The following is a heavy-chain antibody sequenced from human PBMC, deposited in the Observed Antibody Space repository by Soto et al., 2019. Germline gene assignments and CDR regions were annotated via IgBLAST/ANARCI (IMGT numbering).Heavy chain of an antibody. V-gene: IGHV1-69*01. D-gene: IGHD1-1*01. J-gene: IGHJ6*02. CDR1: GGTFSDYT. Sequence: QVQLVQSGAELRKPGSSVKVSCKASGGTFSDYTINWVRQAPGQRLEWMGGIIPIFDTANYAAKFQGRVTITAVESTNTQYKEVSNKRSEDTAGYFYARNGTRSETGYSYGMEACGQGTMVTVSS. CDR3: ARNGTRSETGYSYGMEA. CDR2: IIPIFDTA.